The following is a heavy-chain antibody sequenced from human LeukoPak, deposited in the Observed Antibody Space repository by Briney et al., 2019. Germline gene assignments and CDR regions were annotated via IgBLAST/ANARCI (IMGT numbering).Heavy chain of an antibody. D-gene: IGHD3-10*01. J-gene: IGHJ5*02. CDR1: GGSFSGYY. CDR3: ARGGYTYYYGSGSPSNWFDP. V-gene: IGHV4-34*01. CDR2: INHSGST. Sequence: KPSETLSLTCAVYGGSFSGYYWSWIRQPPGKGLEWIGEINHSGSTNYNPSLKSRVTISVDTSKNQFSLKLSSVTAADTAVYYCARGGYTYYYGSGSPSNWFDPWGQGTLVTVSS.